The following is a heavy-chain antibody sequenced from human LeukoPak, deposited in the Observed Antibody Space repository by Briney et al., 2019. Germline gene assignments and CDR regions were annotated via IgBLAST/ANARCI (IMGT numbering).Heavy chain of an antibody. Sequence: GGSLRLSCAASGFTFNDYYMSWIRQAPGKGLEWLSYINIGGTNTHYADSVKGRFTISRDNARKSLYLEMNNLRAEDTAVYYCATDGAGFDTWGQGVLVTVYS. CDR2: INIGGTNT. CDR1: GFTFNDYY. CDR3: ATDGAGFDT. V-gene: IGHV3-11*01. J-gene: IGHJ5*02.